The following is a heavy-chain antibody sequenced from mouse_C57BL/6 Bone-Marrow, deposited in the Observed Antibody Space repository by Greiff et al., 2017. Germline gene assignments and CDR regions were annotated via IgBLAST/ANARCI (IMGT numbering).Heavy chain of an antibody. J-gene: IGHJ2*01. CDR2: INPYNGHT. V-gene: IGHV1-20*01. CDR1: GYSFTGYF. D-gene: IGHD1-1*01. Sequence: EVQLQQSGPELVKPGASVKISCKASGYSFTGYFMNWVMQSHGKSLEWIGHINPYNGHTFYNQKFKGKATLTVDKSSSTAHMELRSLTSEDSAVYECARDYYASRFDYWGQGTTLTVSS. CDR3: ARDYYASRFDY.